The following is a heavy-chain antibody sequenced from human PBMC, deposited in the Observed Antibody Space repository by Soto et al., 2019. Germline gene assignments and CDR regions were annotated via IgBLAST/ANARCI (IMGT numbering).Heavy chain of an antibody. CDR3: AKRTDSSSLAVSTYYYYGMDV. CDR1: GFTFSSYA. CDR2: ISGSGGST. J-gene: IGHJ6*02. D-gene: IGHD6-13*01. V-gene: IGHV3-23*01. Sequence: GGSLRLSCAASGFTFSSYAMSWVRQAPGKGLEWVSAISGSGGSTYYADSVKGRFTISRDNSKNTLYLQMNSLRAEDTAVYYCAKRTDSSSLAVSTYYYYGMDVWGQGTTVTVSS.